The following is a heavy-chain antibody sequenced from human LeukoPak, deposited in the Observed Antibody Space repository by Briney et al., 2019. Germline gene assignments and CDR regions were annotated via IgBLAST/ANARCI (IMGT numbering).Heavy chain of an antibody. CDR3: APDFWSGYAFDY. V-gene: IGHV3-23*01. J-gene: IGHJ4*02. CDR2: ISGSGGST. D-gene: IGHD3-3*01. Sequence: LSLTCTVSRGSIGLYHWSWVRQAPGKGLEWVSAISGSGGSTYYADSVKGRFTISRDNSKNTLYLQMNSLRAEDTAVYYCAPDFWSGYAFDYWGQGTLVTVSS. CDR1: RGSIGLYH.